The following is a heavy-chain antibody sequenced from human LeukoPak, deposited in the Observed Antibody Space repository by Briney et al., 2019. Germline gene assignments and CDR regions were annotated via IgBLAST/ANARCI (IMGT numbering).Heavy chain of an antibody. CDR3: ARLRYYYDSSGHN. D-gene: IGHD3-22*01. CDR2: IYTSGST. V-gene: IGHV4-61*02. J-gene: IGHJ4*02. CDR1: GGSISSSSYY. Sequence: SETLSLTCTVSGGSISSSSYYWGWIRQPPGKGLEWIGRIYTSGSTNYNPSLKSRVTISVDTSKNQSSLKLSSVTAADTAVYYCARLRYYYDSSGHNWGQGTLVTVSS.